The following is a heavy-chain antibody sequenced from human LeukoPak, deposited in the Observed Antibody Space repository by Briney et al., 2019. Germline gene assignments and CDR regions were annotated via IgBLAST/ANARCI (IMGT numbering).Heavy chain of an antibody. V-gene: IGHV4-31*03. CDR3: AFGNDSSGYYSIDY. Sequence: SETLSLTCTVSGGSISSGGYYWSWIRQHPGKGLEWIGYIYYNGSTYYNPSLRSRVTISVDTSKNQFSLKLSSVTAADTAVYYCAFGNDSSGYYSIDYWGQGTLVTVSS. CDR2: IYYNGST. J-gene: IGHJ4*02. D-gene: IGHD3-22*01. CDR1: GGSISSGGYY.